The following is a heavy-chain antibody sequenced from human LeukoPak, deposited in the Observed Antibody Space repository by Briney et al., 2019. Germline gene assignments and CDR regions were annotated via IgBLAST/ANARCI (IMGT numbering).Heavy chain of an antibody. CDR3: ARLTLMAYRYSSGWFDY. J-gene: IGHJ4*02. D-gene: IGHD6-19*01. Sequence: TSETLSLTCTVSGGSISSSSYYWGWIRQPPGKGLEWIGSIYYSGSTYYNPSLKSRVTISVDTSKNQFSLKLSSVTAADTAVYYCARLTLMAYRYSSGWFDYWGQGTLVTVSS. CDR2: IYYSGST. CDR1: GGSISSSSYY. V-gene: IGHV4-39*01.